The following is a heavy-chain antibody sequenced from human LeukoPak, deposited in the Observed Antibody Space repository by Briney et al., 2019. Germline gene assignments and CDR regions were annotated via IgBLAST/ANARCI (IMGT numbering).Heavy chain of an antibody. V-gene: IGHV3-48*03. CDR3: ARAPGYQFLPN. D-gene: IGHD6-13*01. J-gene: IGHJ4*02. Sequence: WGSLRLSCAASGFILSSYEMNCVRQAPGKGLEWISHIGKSDNITHYAHSVKGRFSISRDNAKNSLYLQMNNLRAGDTAIYCARAPGYQFLPNWGQGNLVPVSS. CDR1: GFILSSYE. CDR2: IGKSDNIT.